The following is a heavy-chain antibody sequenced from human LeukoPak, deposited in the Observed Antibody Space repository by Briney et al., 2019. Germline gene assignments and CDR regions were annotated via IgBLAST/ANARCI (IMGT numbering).Heavy chain of an antibody. Sequence: PSETLSLTCTVSGGSISSSSYYWGWIRQPPGKGLEWIGSIYYSGSTNYNPSLKSRVTISVDTSKNQFSLKLSSVTAADTAVYYCARRDLPYYYDSSGSFGAFDIWGQGTMVTVSS. J-gene: IGHJ3*02. CDR3: ARRDLPYYYDSSGSFGAFDI. CDR2: IYYSGST. D-gene: IGHD3-22*01. CDR1: GGSISSSSYY. V-gene: IGHV4-39*07.